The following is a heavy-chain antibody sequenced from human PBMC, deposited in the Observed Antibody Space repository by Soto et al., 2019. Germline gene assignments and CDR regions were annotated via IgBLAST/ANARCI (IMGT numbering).Heavy chain of an antibody. Sequence: GGSLRLSCATSGFTFSTHGMHWVRQAPGKGLEWVSRINSDGSSTSYADSVKGRFTISRDNAKNTLYLQMNSLRAEDTAVYYCASGYCSGGSCYYFDYWGQGTLVTVSS. D-gene: IGHD2-15*01. J-gene: IGHJ4*02. V-gene: IGHV3-74*01. CDR3: ASGYCSGGSCYYFDY. CDR2: INSDGSST. CDR1: GFTFSTHG.